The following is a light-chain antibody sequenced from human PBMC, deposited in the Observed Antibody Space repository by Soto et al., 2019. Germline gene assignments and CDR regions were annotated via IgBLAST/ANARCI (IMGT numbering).Light chain of an antibody. CDR3: QKYSSSPIN. V-gene: IGKV3-20*01. Sequence: EIVLTQSPGTLSLSPGERATLSCRASQSVSSTYLAWYQQKPGQAPRLLIYGASSRATGIPDRFSGGGSGTDFSLTISRLDPEDFAVYYCQKYSSSPINCGQGTRREIK. CDR2: GAS. CDR1: QSVSSTY. J-gene: IGKJ5*01.